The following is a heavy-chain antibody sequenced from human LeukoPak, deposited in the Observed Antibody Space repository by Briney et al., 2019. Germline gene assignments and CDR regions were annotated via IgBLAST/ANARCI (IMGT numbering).Heavy chain of an antibody. CDR1: GFTFDDYA. CDR2: ISWNSGSI. CDR3: AKDTTYSSSGIDY. D-gene: IGHD6-6*01. J-gene: IGHJ4*02. Sequence: GGSLRLSCAASGFTFDDYAMPWVRQAPGKGLEWVSGISWNSGSIGYADSVKGRFTISRDNAKNSLYLQMNSLRAEDTALYYCAKDTTYSSSGIDYWGQGTLVTVSS. V-gene: IGHV3-9*01.